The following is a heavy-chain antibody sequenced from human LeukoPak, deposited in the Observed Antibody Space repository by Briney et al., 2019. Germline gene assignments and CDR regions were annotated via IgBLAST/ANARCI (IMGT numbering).Heavy chain of an antibody. CDR2: IYTSGST. V-gene: IGHV4-4*07. CDR3: ARDFPSEYCSSTSCYRWDFTFDI. J-gene: IGHJ3*02. D-gene: IGHD2-2*02. CDR1: GGSISSYY. Sequence: KSSETLSLTCTVSGGSISSYYWSWIRQPAGKGLEWIGRIYTSGSTNYNPSLKSRVTISVDKSKNQFSLKLSSVTAADTAVYYCARDFPSEYCSSTSCYRWDFTFDIWGQGTMVTVSS.